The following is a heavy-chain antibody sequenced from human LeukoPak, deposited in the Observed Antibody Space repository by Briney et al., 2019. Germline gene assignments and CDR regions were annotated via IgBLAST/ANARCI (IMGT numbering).Heavy chain of an antibody. CDR3: AKDYELRDILLVVPADIDY. CDR1: GFTFSDYG. V-gene: IGHV3-30*18. CDR2: ISYDGSKK. J-gene: IGHJ4*02. Sequence: HPGGSLRLSCAASGFTFSDYGMYWVRQAPGKGLEWVSVISYDGSKKYYADPVKGRFTISRDNSKNTLYLQMNSLRAEDTAVYYCAKDYELRDILLVVPADIDYWGQGTLVSVSS. D-gene: IGHD2-15*01.